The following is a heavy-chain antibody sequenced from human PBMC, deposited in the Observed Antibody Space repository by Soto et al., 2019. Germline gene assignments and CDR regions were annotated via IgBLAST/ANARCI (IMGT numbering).Heavy chain of an antibody. CDR2: ISWNSGSI. V-gene: IGHV3-9*01. CDR1: GFTFDDYA. CDR3: AKVIYGGSFDY. D-gene: IGHD3-10*01. Sequence: EVQLVESGGGLVQPGRSLRLSCAASGFTFDDYAMHWVRQAPGKGLEWVSGISWNSGSIGYADSVKGRFTISRDNAKNSLYLQMNSLMAEDTALYCCAKVIYGGSFDYWGQGTVVTVPS. J-gene: IGHJ4*02.